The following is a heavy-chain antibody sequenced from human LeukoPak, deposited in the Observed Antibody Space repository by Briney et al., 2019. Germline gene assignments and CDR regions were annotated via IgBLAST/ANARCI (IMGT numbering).Heavy chain of an antibody. CDR1: GFTFSNYG. J-gene: IGHJ4*02. D-gene: IGHD2-2*01. V-gene: IGHV3-33*01. CDR3: ARDPSPSTTWFPFDS. CDR2: IWYDGSNI. Sequence: PGGSLRPSCAASGFTFSNYGMHWVRQPPGKGLEWVTFIWYDGSNIYYADSVKGRFTISRDNANNTLYLHLNSPRAEDTAVYYCARDPSPSTTWFPFDSWGQGTLVTVSS.